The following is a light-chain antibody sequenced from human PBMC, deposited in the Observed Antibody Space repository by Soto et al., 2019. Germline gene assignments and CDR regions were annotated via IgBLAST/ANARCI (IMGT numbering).Light chain of an antibody. CDR3: QQYNRYWT. J-gene: IGKJ1*01. CDR1: QSISNW. V-gene: IGKV1-5*03. Sequence: DILMTQSPSTLSASVGDRVTITCRASQSISNWLAWYQQKPGKAPKLLIYKASSLKSGVPSRFSGSGSGTEFILTISSLQPDDFATYYCQQYNRYWTLGQGTKVEIK. CDR2: KAS.